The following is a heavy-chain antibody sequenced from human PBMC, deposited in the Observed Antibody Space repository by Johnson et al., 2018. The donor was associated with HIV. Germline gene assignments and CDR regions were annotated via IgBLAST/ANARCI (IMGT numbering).Heavy chain of an antibody. CDR1: GFTFSNAW. V-gene: IGHV3-15*01. CDR3: TTDHYFLDALDI. D-gene: IGHD2/OR15-2a*01. J-gene: IGHJ3*02. Sequence: VQLVESGGGVVQPGRSLRLYCAASGFTFSNAWMSWVRQAPGKGLEWVGRIKSKTDGGTTDYAAPVKGRFTISRDDSKNTLYVQMKSLKTEDTAVYYCTTDHYFLDALDIWGQGTMVTVSS. CDR2: IKSKTDGGTT.